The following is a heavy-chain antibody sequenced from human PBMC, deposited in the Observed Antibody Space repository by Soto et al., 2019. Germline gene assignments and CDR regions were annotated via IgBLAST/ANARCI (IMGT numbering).Heavy chain of an antibody. CDR3: ARALFSHVLRYFDWPLGMDV. V-gene: IGHV4-30-4*01. CDR2: IYYSGST. D-gene: IGHD3-9*01. CDR1: GGSISSGDYY. Sequence: SETLSLTCTVSGGSISSGDYYWSWIRQPPGKGLEWIGYIYYSGSTYYNPSLKSRVTISVDTSKNQFSLKLSSVTAADMAVFYCARALFSHVLRYFDWPLGMDVWGQGTTVT. J-gene: IGHJ6*02.